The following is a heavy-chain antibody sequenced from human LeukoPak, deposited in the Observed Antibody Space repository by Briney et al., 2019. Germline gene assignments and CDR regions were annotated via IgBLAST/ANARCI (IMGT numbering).Heavy chain of an antibody. V-gene: IGHV3-74*01. Sequence: GGSLRLSCAPSGSTFSNAWMHWVRHAPGKRLVWVSRINTDGSTTNYADSVKGRFTISRDNARNTVYLQMNSLRAEDSAVYYCANSYSPPHFWGQGTLVTVSS. D-gene: IGHD3-10*01. CDR1: GSTFSNAW. CDR2: INTDGSTT. J-gene: IGHJ4*02. CDR3: ANSYSPPHF.